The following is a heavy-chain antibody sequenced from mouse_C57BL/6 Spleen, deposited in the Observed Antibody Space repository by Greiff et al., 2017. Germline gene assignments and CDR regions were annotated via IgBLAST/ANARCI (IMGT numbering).Heavy chain of an antibody. V-gene: IGHV1-81*01. CDR2: IYPRSGNT. CDR3: ARTYDYDVEYYFDY. CDR1: GYTFTSYG. Sequence: VQLQESGAELARPGASVKLSCKASGYTFTSYGISWVKQRTGQGLEWIGEIYPRSGNTYYNAKFKGKATLTADKSSSTAYMELRSLTSEDSAVYFCARTYDYDVEYYFDYWGQGTTLTVSS. D-gene: IGHD2-4*01. J-gene: IGHJ2*01.